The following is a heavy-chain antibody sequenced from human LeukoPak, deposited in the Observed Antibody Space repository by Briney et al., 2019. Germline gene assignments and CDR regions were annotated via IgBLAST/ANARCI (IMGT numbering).Heavy chain of an antibody. V-gene: IGHV4-34*01. D-gene: IGHD3-10*01. CDR2: IHHSGGT. CDR3: GRATGSGSGRAYDH. Sequence: PSETLSLTCAVYGESMIGHYWTWIRQPPGKRLEWIGEIHHSGGTNSNPSLKNRLTMSIDMSKNQFSLKLKSVTAADTAVYYWGRATGSGSGRAYDHWAQGNLVPVSS. J-gene: IGHJ4*02. CDR1: GESMIGHY.